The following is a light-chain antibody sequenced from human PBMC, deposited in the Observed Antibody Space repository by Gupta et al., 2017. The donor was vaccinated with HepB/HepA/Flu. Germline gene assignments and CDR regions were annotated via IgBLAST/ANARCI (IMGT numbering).Light chain of an antibody. CDR3: AAWDDSLNGPV. V-gene: IGLV1-44*01. CDR2: VNN. CDR1: ITNTGTYT. J-gene: IGLJ3*02. Sequence: QFVLTHPPSASGTPGQRVTISCSGGITNTGTYTVNWYQHLPGTAPKLLIYVNNERPSGVPARFSGSKSGTSASLAISGLQSEDEGDYYCAAWDDSLNGPVFGGGTKLTVL.